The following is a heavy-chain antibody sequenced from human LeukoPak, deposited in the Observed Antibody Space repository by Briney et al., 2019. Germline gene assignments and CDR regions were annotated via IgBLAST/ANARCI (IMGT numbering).Heavy chain of an antibody. J-gene: IGHJ4*02. CDR2: IYYSGST. CDR1: GGSISSYY. CDR3: ARESDRIGFDFDY. V-gene: IGHV4-59*12. Sequence: TSETLSLTCTVSGGSISSYYWSWIRQPPGKGLEWIGYIYYSGSTNYNPSLKSRVTISVDTSKNQFSLKLSSVTAADTAVYYCARESDRIGFDFDYWGQGTLVTVSS. D-gene: IGHD6-19*01.